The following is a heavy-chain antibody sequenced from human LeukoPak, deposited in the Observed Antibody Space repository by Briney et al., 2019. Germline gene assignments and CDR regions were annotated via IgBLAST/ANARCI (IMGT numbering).Heavy chain of an antibody. CDR1: GYTFTSYD. Sequence: ASVKVSCKASGYTFTSYDINWVRQATGQGLEWMGWMNPNSGNTGYAQKFQGRVTIARNTSISTAYMELSSLRSEDTAVYYCARRDGYDYVDYWGQGTLVTVSS. CDR2: MNPNSGNT. D-gene: IGHD5-24*01. J-gene: IGHJ4*02. CDR3: ARRDGYDYVDY. V-gene: IGHV1-8*03.